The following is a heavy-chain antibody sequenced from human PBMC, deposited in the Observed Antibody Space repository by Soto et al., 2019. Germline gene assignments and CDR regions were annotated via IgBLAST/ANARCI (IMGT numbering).Heavy chain of an antibody. J-gene: IGHJ6*02. CDR1: GGSISSYY. V-gene: IGHV4-59*01. CDR3: ARDQLSTVTTFPYYYYGMDV. CDR2: IYYSGST. Sequence: SETLSLTCTVSGGSISSYYWSWIRQPPGKGLEWIGYIYYSGSTNYNPSLKSRVTISVDTSKNQFSLKLSSVTAADTAVYYCARDQLSTVTTFPYYYYGMDVWGQGTTVTVSS. D-gene: IGHD4-4*01.